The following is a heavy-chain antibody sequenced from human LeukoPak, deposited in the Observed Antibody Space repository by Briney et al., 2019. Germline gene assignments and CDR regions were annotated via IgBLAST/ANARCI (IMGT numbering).Heavy chain of an antibody. D-gene: IGHD5-18*01. CDR3: ARVLPLWSYFDY. J-gene: IGHJ4*02. CDR1: GGTFSSYA. V-gene: IGHV1-69*13. Sequence: VASVKVSCKASGGTFSSYAISWVRQAPGQGLEWMGGIIPIFGTANYAQKFQGRVTITADESTSTAYMELSSLRSEDTAVYYCARVLPLWSYFDYWGQGTLVTVSS. CDR2: IIPIFGTA.